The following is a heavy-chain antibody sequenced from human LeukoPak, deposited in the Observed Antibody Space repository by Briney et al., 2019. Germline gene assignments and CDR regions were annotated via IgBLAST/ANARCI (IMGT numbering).Heavy chain of an antibody. D-gene: IGHD3-3*01. J-gene: IGHJ5*02. CDR3: ARVGYAFWSGYSNWFDP. CDR1: GYTFTSYD. V-gene: IGHV1-8*01. Sequence: GASVKVSCKASGYTFTSYDINWVRQATGQGLEWMGWMNPNSGNTGYAQKFQGRVTMTRNTSISTAYMELSSLRSEDTAVYYCARVGYAFWSGYSNWFDPWGQGTLVTVSS. CDR2: MNPNSGNT.